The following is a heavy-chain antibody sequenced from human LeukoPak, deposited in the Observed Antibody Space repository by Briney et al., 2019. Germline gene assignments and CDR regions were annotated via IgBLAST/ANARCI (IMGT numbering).Heavy chain of an antibody. Sequence: SETLSLTCTVSGGSISSYYWSWIRQPAGKGLECIGRIYTSGSTNYNPSLKSRVTMSVDTPKNQFSLKLSSVTAADTAVYYCARDAHLRNYDSSGYSLYYYYYMDVWGKGTTVTISS. CDR2: IYTSGST. V-gene: IGHV4-4*07. J-gene: IGHJ6*03. CDR1: GGSISSYY. CDR3: ARDAHLRNYDSSGYSLYYYYYMDV. D-gene: IGHD3-22*01.